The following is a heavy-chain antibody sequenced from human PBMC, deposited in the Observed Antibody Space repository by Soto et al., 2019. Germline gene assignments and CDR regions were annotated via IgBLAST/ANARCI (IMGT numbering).Heavy chain of an antibody. CDR1: GFTFSSYA. Sequence: GGSLRLSCAASGFTFSSYAMSWVRQAPGKGLEWVSAISGSGGSTYYADSVKGRFTISRDNSKNTLYLQMNSLRAEDTAVYYCAKDRPVVPAAMRDNWFDPWGQGTLVTVSS. J-gene: IGHJ5*02. CDR3: AKDRPVVPAAMRDNWFDP. V-gene: IGHV3-23*01. D-gene: IGHD2-2*01. CDR2: ISGSGGST.